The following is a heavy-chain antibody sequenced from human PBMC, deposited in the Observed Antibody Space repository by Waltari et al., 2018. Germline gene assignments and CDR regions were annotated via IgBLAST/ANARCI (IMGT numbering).Heavy chain of an antibody. V-gene: IGHV4-34*01. J-gene: IGHJ5*02. Sequence: QVQLQQWGAGLLKPSETLSLTCAVYGGSFSGYYWSWIRQPPGKGLGWIGEINHSGSTNYNPSLKSRVTISVDTSKNQFSLKLSSVTAADTAVYYCARGGRAMAHRNNWFDPWGQGTLVTVSS. D-gene: IGHD5-18*01. CDR2: INHSGST. CDR1: GGSFSGYY. CDR3: ARGGRAMAHRNNWFDP.